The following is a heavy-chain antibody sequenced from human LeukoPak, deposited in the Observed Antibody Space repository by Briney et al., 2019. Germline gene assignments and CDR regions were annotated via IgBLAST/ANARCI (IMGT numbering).Heavy chain of an antibody. CDR3: ARDFLSGSYADY. CDR2: INPSGGST. V-gene: IGHV1-46*01. CDR1: GYTFTSYY. J-gene: IGHJ4*02. Sequence: GASVKVSCKASGYTFTSYYMHWVRQAPGQGLERMGIINPSGGSTSYAQKFQGRVTMTRDTSTSTVYMELSSLRSEDTAVYYCARDFLSGSYADYWGQGTLVTASS. D-gene: IGHD1-26*01.